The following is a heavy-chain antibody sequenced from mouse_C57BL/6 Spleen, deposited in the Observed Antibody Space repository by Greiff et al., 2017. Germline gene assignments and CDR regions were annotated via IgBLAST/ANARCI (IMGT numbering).Heavy chain of an antibody. Sequence: EVQGVESGGGLVKPGGSLKLSCAASGFTFSDYGMHWVRQAPGQGLEWFAYISTGSSTIYYADKVKGRFTISRDNAKNTLFLQLTSLMSEDTAVYYFCGELITTVVAPGFAYWGQGTLVTVSA. D-gene: IGHD1-1*01. J-gene: IGHJ3*01. V-gene: IGHV5-17*01. CDR2: ISTGSSTI. CDR3: CGELITTVVAPGFAY. CDR1: GFTFSDYG.